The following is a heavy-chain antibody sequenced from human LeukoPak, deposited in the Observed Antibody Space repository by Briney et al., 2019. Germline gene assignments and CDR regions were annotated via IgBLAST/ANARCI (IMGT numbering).Heavy chain of an antibody. D-gene: IGHD2-21*01. Sequence: SETLSLTCTVSGXSISSSSYYWGWIRQPPGKGLEWIGSIYNSGSTYYNPSLKSRVTISVDTSKNQFSLKLSSVTAADTAVYYCARTLCDPPCYSMDVWGQGTTVTVSS. CDR2: IYNSGST. J-gene: IGHJ6*02. V-gene: IGHV4-39*07. CDR1: GXSISSSSYY. CDR3: ARTLCDPPCYSMDV.